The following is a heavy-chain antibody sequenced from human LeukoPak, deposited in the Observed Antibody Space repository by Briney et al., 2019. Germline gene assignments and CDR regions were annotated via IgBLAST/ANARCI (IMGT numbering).Heavy chain of an antibody. CDR2: IYHSGST. CDR1: DYSISSGYY. CDR3: ARAQVVTADYYYYYYMDV. V-gene: IGHV4-38-2*02. J-gene: IGHJ6*03. Sequence: SETLSLTCTVSDYSISSGYYWGWVRQPPGKGLEWIGSIYHSGSTYYNPSLKSRVTISVDTSKNQFSLKLSSVTAADTAVYYCARAQVVTADYYYYYYMDVWGKGTTVTVSS. D-gene: IGHD2-21*02.